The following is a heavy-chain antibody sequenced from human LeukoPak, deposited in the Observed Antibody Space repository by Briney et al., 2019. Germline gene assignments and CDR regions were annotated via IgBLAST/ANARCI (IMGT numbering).Heavy chain of an antibody. CDR3: AKPLDPFYGGNSYAFDI. J-gene: IGHJ3*02. Sequence: GGSLRLSCAASGFTFDDCAMHWVRQAPGKGLEWVSLISWDGGSTYYADSVKGRFTISRDNSKNSLYLQMNSLRAEDTALYYCAKPLDPFYGGNSYAFDIWGQGTMVTVSS. V-gene: IGHV3-43D*03. CDR1: GFTFDDCA. CDR2: ISWDGGST. D-gene: IGHD4-23*01.